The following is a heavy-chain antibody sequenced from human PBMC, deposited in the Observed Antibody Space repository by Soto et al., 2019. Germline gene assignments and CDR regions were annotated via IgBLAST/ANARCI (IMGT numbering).Heavy chain of an antibody. J-gene: IGHJ6*02. CDR1: GCSISSSSYY. V-gene: IGHV4-39*01. CDR2: IYYSGST. D-gene: IGHD2-2*01. Sequence: XETLSLTCTVSGCSISSSSYYWGWIRQPPGKGLEWIGSIYYSGSTYYNPSLKSRVTISVDTSKNQFSLKLSSVTAADTAVYYCARDCSSTSCYPYYYYGMDVWGQGTTVTVSS. CDR3: ARDCSSTSCYPYYYYGMDV.